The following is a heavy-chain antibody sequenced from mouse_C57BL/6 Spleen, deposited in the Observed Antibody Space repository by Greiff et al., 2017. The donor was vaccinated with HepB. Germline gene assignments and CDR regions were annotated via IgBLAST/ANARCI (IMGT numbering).Heavy chain of an antibody. J-gene: IGHJ3*01. D-gene: IGHD2-2*01. CDR1: GYSFTGYY. CDR3: ARRRIYYGYDGFAY. Sequence: EVQLQQSGPELVKPGASVKISCKASGYSFTGYYMNWVKQSPEKSLEWIGEINPSTGGTTYNQKFKAKATLTVDKSSSTAYMQLKSLTSEDSAVYYCARRRIYYGYDGFAYWGQGTLVTVSA. V-gene: IGHV1-42*01. CDR2: INPSTGGT.